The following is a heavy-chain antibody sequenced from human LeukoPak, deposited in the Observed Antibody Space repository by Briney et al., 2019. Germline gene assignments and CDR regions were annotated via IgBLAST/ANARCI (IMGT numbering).Heavy chain of an antibody. CDR3: ARDVRELRWFDP. CDR2: INHSGST. J-gene: IGHJ5*02. CDR1: GGSFSGYY. Sequence: SETLSLTCAVYGGSFSGYYWSWIRQPPGKGLEWIGEINHSGSTNYNPSLKSRVTISVDTSKNQFSLKLSSVTAADTAVYYCARDVRELRWFDPWGQGTLVTVSS. D-gene: IGHD1-26*01. V-gene: IGHV4-34*01.